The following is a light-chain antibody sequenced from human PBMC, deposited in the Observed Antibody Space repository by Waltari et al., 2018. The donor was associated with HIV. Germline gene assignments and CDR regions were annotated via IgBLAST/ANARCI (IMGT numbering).Light chain of an antibody. J-gene: IGKJ5*01. CDR3: MQATQFPLT. V-gene: IGKV2-24*01. CDR2: KVS. CDR1: QSLVPTDGNTS. Sequence: EIVMMQSPPSSPVIVGQPASISCRSSQSLVPTDGNTSLSWLQQRPGHPPRLLIYKVSTRFSGVPDRFSGSGTGRDFTLKITRVEVEDVATYYCMQATQFPLTFGQGTRLEIK.